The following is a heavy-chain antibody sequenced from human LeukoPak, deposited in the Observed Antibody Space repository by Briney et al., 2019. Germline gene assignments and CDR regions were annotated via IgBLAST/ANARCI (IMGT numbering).Heavy chain of an antibody. CDR3: ARESSGYSNWFDP. D-gene: IGHD3-22*01. Sequence: VKVSCKASGGTFSSYAISWVRQAPGQGLEWMGRIIPILGIANYAQKFQGRVTITADKSTSTAYMELSSLRSEDTAVYYCARESSGYSNWFDPWGQGTLVTVSS. CDR2: IIPILGIA. V-gene: IGHV1-69*04. J-gene: IGHJ5*02. CDR1: GGTFSSYA.